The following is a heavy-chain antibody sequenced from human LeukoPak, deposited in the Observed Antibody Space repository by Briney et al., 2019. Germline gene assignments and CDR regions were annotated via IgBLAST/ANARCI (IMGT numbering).Heavy chain of an antibody. J-gene: IGHJ4*02. Sequence: PSETLSLTCTVSGGSISSSNYYWGWIRQPPGKGLEWIGSIYYSGSTYYNPSLKSRVTISVDTSKNQFSLKLSSVTAADTAVYYCSLRVLRLRLGESISDYWGQGTLVTVSS. CDR1: GGSISSSNYY. D-gene: IGHD3-16*01. CDR3: SLRVLRLRLGESISDY. CDR2: IYYSGST. V-gene: IGHV4-39*01.